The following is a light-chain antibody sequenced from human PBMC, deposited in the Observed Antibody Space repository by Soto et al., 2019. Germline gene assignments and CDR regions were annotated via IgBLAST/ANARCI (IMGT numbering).Light chain of an antibody. J-gene: IGKJ1*01. Sequence: DIQMTQSPSSVSASVGDRVTITCRASQGISRWLAWYQQKPGKAPNLLIHDASSLERGVPSRFSGSGSGTEFTLTISSLQPDDFATYYCQQYNSYRTFGQGTKVDIK. CDR2: DAS. CDR1: QGISRW. V-gene: IGKV1-5*01. CDR3: QQYNSYRT.